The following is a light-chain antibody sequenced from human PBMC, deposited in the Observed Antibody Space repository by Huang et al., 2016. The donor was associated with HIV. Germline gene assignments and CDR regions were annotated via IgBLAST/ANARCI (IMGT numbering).Light chain of an antibody. V-gene: IGKV3-15*01. CDR3: QQYNNWPRT. CDR2: GAT. J-gene: IGKJ1*01. CDR1: QSVSSN. Sequence: EIVMTQSPATLSVSPGERATLSCRAGQSVSSNLAWYQQKPGQAPRLLIYGATTRATGIPPSFSGSGSGTEFTLTISSLQSEDFAVYYCQQYNNWPRTFGQGTKVDIK.